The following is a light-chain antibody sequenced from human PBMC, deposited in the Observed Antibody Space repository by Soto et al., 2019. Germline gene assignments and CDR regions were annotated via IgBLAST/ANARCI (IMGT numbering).Light chain of an antibody. Sequence: DIKMNQSPSSLSASVGDRVTITCRASQSISSWLAWYQQKPGKAPKVLIYDASNLESGVPSRFSGSGSETEFTLTINSLQPADFATYYCQQYNSYWAFGQGTKVDIK. J-gene: IGKJ1*01. CDR1: QSISSW. V-gene: IGKV1-5*01. CDR2: DAS. CDR3: QQYNSYWA.